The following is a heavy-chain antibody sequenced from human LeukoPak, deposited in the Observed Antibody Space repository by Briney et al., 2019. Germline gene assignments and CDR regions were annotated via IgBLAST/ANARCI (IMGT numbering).Heavy chain of an antibody. CDR2: INTNTGNP. J-gene: IGHJ4*02. CDR1: GYTFTSYA. V-gene: IGHV7-4-1*02. CDR3: ARVFLLTKGGWLRFSFDY. D-gene: IGHD5-12*01. Sequence: ASVKVSCKASGYTFTSYAMNWVRQAPGQGLEWMGWINTNTGNPTYAQGFTGRFVFSLDTSVSTAYLQISSLKAEDTAVYYCARVFLLTKGGWLRFSFDYGAQEPLVPVPS.